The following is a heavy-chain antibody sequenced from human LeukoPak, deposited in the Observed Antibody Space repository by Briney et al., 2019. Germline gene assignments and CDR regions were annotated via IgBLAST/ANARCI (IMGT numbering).Heavy chain of an antibody. D-gene: IGHD3-3*01. CDR2: INTNTGNP. Sequence: ASVKVSCKASGYTFTSYAMNWVRQAPGQGLEWMGWINTNTGNPTYAQGFTGRFVFSLDTSVSTAYLQISSLKAEDTAVYYCASDEYDFWSGYYTGGGGWGQGTLVTVSS. J-gene: IGHJ4*02. CDR3: ASDEYDFWSGYYTGGGG. V-gene: IGHV7-4-1*02. CDR1: GYTFTSYA.